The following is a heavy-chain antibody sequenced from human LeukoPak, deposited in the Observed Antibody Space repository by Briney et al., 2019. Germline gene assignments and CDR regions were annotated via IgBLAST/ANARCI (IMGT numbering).Heavy chain of an antibody. CDR3: ARVSTGSNYFDY. CDR1: GFTFSSYT. D-gene: IGHD3-9*01. Sequence: GGSLRLSCAASGFTFSSYTMNWVRQAPGKGLEWVSSISSSSSYIYYADSVKGRFTISRDNAKNSLYLQMNSLRTEDTAVYYCARVSTGSNYFDYWGQGTLVTVSS. J-gene: IGHJ4*02. V-gene: IGHV3-21*01. CDR2: ISSSSSYI.